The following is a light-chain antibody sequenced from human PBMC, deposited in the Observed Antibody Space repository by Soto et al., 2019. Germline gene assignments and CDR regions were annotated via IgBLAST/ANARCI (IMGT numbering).Light chain of an antibody. CDR2: GAS. V-gene: IGKV3-15*01. Sequence: EIVMTQSPATLSVSPGGGATLSCRSSQSVRTKLAWYQQKAGQAPRLLIYGASTRATGIPARFSGSGSGTEFTLTISSLQSEDFAVYYCQQYNNWPPITFGQGTKVDI. CDR1: QSVRTK. J-gene: IGKJ1*01. CDR3: QQYNNWPPIT.